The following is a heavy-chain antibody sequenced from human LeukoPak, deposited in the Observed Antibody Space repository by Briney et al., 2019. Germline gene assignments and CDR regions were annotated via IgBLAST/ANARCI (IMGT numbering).Heavy chain of an antibody. D-gene: IGHD6-13*01. CDR2: IYYSGST. V-gene: IGHV4-59*08. CDR3: ASEAAAGTYDAFDI. CDR1: GGSISSYY. J-gene: IGHJ3*02. Sequence: PSETLSLTCTVSGGSISSYYWSWIRQPPGKGLEWIGYIYYSGSTNYNPSLKSRVTISIDTSKNQFSLKLSSVTAADTAVYYCASEAAAGTYDAFDIWGQGTMVTVSS.